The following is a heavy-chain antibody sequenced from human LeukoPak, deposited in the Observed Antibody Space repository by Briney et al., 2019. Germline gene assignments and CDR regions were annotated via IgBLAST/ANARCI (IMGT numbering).Heavy chain of an antibody. V-gene: IGHV4-39*07. CDR1: GGSISSSSYY. D-gene: IGHD6-13*01. CDR3: ARGSSSWYNWFDS. Sequence: SETLSLTCTVSGGSISSSSYYWGWIRQPPGKGLEWIGSIYYSGSTYYNPSLKSRVTISVDTSKNQFSLKLSSVTAADTAVYYCARGSSSWYNWFDSWGQGTLVTVSS. CDR2: IYYSGST. J-gene: IGHJ5*01.